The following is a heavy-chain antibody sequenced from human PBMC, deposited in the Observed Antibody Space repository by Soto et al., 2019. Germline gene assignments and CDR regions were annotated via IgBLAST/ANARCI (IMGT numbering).Heavy chain of an antibody. CDR1: GGSLSNYY. J-gene: IGHJ6*03. CDR3: ARLGRKRGGAIPFYYYYYMDV. Sequence: SETLSLTCTVSGGSLSNYYWSWIRQPPGKGLEWIGYVWYSGATNYNPSLTGRVAMSIDTSENQFSLKMHAVTAADTAVYDGARLGRKRGGAIPFYYYYYMDVWGQGTRVTVPS. CDR2: VWYSGAT. D-gene: IGHD3-10*01. V-gene: IGHV4-59*08.